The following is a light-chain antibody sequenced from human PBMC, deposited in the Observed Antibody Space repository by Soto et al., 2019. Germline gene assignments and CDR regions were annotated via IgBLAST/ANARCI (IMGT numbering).Light chain of an antibody. V-gene: IGKV3-15*01. Sequence: EVVMTQSPATLSVSPGERATLSCRASQSVSSNLVWYQQKPGQAPSLLIFGATTRATGIPARFSGSGSGTEFTLTISSLQSEDFAVDYCQLYNYWPPDTFGQGTKLEIK. CDR3: QLYNYWPPDT. CDR1: QSVSSN. CDR2: GAT. J-gene: IGKJ2*01.